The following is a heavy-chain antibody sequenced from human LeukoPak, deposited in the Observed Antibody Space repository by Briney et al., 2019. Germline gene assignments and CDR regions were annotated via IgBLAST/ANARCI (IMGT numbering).Heavy chain of an antibody. CDR1: RFTFSSYS. J-gene: IGHJ4*02. CDR2: ISSSSGTI. Sequence: WGSLRLSCAASRFTFSSYSVNWVRQAPGKGLEWVSYISSSSGTIYYADSVKGRFTISRDNAKNSLYLQMNSLRDEDTAVYYCARDVRWLRFVFDYWGQRTLVTVSS. D-gene: IGHD4-17*01. V-gene: IGHV3-48*02. CDR3: ARDVRWLRFVFDY.